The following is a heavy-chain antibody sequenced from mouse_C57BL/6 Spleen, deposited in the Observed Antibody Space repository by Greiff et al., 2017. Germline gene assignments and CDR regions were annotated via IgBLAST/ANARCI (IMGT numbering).Heavy chain of an antibody. CDR1: GFTFSSYA. CDR3: ARDRQLITTVDYAMDY. D-gene: IGHD1-1*01. V-gene: IGHV5-4*01. Sequence: EVQLVESGGGLVKPGGSLKLSCAASGFTFSSYAMSWVRQTPEKRLEWVATISDGGSYTYYPDNVKGRFTISRDNAKNNLYLQMSHLKSEDTAMYYCARDRQLITTVDYAMDYWGQGTSVTVSS. CDR2: ISDGGSYT. J-gene: IGHJ4*01.